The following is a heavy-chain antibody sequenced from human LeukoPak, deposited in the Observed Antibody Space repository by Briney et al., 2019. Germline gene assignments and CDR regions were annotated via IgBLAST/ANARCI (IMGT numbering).Heavy chain of an antibody. Sequence: GESLKISCKDSRYSFTSYWIGWVRQMPGKGLEWMGIIYPDDSDTRYSPSFQGQVTISADKSISTAYLQWSSLKASDTAMYYCARRPYYYDSSANFDYWGQGTLVTVSS. CDR3: ARRPYYYDSSANFDY. D-gene: IGHD3-22*01. V-gene: IGHV5-51*01. J-gene: IGHJ4*02. CDR2: IYPDDSDT. CDR1: RYSFTSYW.